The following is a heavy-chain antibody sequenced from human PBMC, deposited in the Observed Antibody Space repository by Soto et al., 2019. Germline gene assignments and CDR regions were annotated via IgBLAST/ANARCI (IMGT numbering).Heavy chain of an antibody. CDR3: ARDGYSSHAFDI. CDR2: INPSGGST. Sequence: ASVKVSCNASGYTFTSYYMHWVRPAPGQGLEWMGIINPSGGSTSYAQKFQGRVTMTRDTSTSTVYMELSSLRSEDTAVYYCARDGYSSHAFDIWGQGTMVTVSS. V-gene: IGHV1-46*01. J-gene: IGHJ3*02. D-gene: IGHD6-13*01. CDR1: GYTFTSYY.